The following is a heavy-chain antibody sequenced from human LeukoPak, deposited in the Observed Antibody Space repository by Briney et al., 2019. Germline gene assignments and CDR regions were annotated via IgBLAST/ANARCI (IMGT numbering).Heavy chain of an antibody. D-gene: IGHD3-3*01. CDR3: ARLSGAIFGVGITLYYFDN. J-gene: IGHJ4*02. CDR2: IYYRGST. CDR1: GHSISSSSYY. Sequence: SETLFLTFTVSGHSISSSSYYSGWIRQPPVKGTEWIGSIYYRGSTYYHPALKGRVTISVDTSKNPFSLKLSSVTAADTAVYYCARLSGAIFGVGITLYYFDNWGQGTLVTVSS. V-gene: IGHV4-39*01.